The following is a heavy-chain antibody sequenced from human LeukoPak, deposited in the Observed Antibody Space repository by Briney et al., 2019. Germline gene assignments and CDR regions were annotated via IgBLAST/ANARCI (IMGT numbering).Heavy chain of an antibody. J-gene: IGHJ4*02. CDR2: ISTSGSPI. Sequence: PGGSLRLSCAASGFTFSSYEMNWVRQAPGKGLEWVSYISTSGSPIDYENSVKGRFTISRDNAKNSLYLQMNSLRAEDTALYYCARRGFYDTSGYLFDSWGQGTLVTVSS. CDR1: GFTFSSYE. V-gene: IGHV3-48*03. D-gene: IGHD3-22*01. CDR3: ARRGFYDTSGYLFDS.